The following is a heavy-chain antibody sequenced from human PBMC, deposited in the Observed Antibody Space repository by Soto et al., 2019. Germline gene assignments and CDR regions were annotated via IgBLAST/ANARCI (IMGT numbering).Heavy chain of an antibody. Sequence: SQTLSLTCAISGDSVSSNSAAWNWIRQSPSRGLEWLGRTYYRSKWYNDYAVSVKSRITINPDTSKNQFSLQLNSVTPEDTAVYYCAREVHRLSSSTSEDYYYYYGMDVWGQGTTVTVSS. CDR2: TYYRSKWYN. CDR3: AREVHRLSSSTSEDYYYYYGMDV. J-gene: IGHJ6*02. V-gene: IGHV6-1*01. CDR1: GDSVSSNSAA. D-gene: IGHD2-2*01.